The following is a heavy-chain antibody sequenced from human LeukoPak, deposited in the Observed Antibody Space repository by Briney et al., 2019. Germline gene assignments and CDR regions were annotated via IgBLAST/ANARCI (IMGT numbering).Heavy chain of an antibody. J-gene: IGHJ4*02. Sequence: GGSLRLSCAASGFSFSSHGMSWVRQVPGKGLEGVSSISRGGDLTYYADSVRGRFTISRDNSKNMLYLQVNSLRAEDTAIYYCAKARGYCSGGSCYSFDYWGQGTLVTVSS. CDR1: GFSFSSHG. CDR3: AKARGYCSGGSCYSFDY. D-gene: IGHD2-15*01. V-gene: IGHV3-23*01. CDR2: ISRGGDLT.